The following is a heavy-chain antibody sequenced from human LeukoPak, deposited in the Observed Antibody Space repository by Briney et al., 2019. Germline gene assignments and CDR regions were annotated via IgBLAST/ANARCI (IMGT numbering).Heavy chain of an antibody. CDR2: ISARGDST. Sequence: GGSLRLSCVASGFTFNNYAMGWVRQAPGKGLEWVSAISARGDSTYHADSVKGRLTISRDNSKNTLSLQMNSLRADDTAVYYCAKVMGSGWYLPDYWGQGTLVTVSS. V-gene: IGHV3-23*01. D-gene: IGHD6-13*01. J-gene: IGHJ4*02. CDR3: AKVMGSGWYLPDY. CDR1: GFTFNNYA.